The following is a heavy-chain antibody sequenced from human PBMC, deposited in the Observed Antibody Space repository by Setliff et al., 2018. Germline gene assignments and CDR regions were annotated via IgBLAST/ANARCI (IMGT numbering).Heavy chain of an antibody. D-gene: IGHD1-1*01. V-gene: IGHV4-38-2*01. Sequence: PSETLSLTCAVSGYSISNIYYWGWIRQPPGKGLEWIATIRHSGSTNYNPSLKSRATISVDTSKNQFSLKVSSVTAADTAVYYCGRVGNWNFFDFWGQGTLVTVSS. CDR1: GYSISNIYY. CDR3: GRVGNWNFFDF. J-gene: IGHJ4*02. CDR2: IRHSGST.